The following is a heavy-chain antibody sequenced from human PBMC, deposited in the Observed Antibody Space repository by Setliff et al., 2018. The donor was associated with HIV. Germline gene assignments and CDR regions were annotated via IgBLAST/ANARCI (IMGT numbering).Heavy chain of an antibody. Sequence: ASVKVSCKASGGTFSTFSSSAISWVRQAPGQGLEWMGGVIPIFGTPSYAQKFQGRVTITADESTNTAFMELGSLRSDDTAVYYCANYYYDSSGYYEAEYFQHWGQGTLVTVSS. D-gene: IGHD3-22*01. CDR2: VIPIFGTP. V-gene: IGHV1-69*13. CDR1: GGTFSTFSSSA. CDR3: ANYYYDSSGYYEAEYFQH. J-gene: IGHJ1*01.